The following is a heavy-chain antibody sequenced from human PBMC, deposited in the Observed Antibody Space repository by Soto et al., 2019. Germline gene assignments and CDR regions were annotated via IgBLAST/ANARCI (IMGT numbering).Heavy chain of an antibody. Sequence: PSETLSLTCTVSGGFIWGWIRQSPDKGLEWIGYIYNSGRYNYNPSLESRLTISIDTSKNQFSLKLASVTAADTAVYYCARGVYCYGYFDYWGQGTLVTVSS. J-gene: IGHJ4*02. CDR2: IYNSGRY. D-gene: IGHD5-18*01. CDR1: GGFI. V-gene: IGHV4-59*01. CDR3: ARGVYCYGYFDY.